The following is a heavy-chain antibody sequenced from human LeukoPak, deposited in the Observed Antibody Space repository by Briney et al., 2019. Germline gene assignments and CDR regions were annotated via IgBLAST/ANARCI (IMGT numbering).Heavy chain of an antibody. CDR2: IYYSGNT. CDR3: ARSCGGDCYTSPNYYYYYGMDV. J-gene: IGHJ6*02. Sequence: NPSETLSLTCTVSGGPMSSYYWSWIRQPPGEALEWIGYIYYSGNTNYNPSLKSRVTISVDTSKNQFSLKLSSVTAADTGVYYCARSCGGDCYTSPNYYYYYGMDVWGQGTTVTVSS. CDR1: GGPMSSYY. V-gene: IGHV4-59*01. D-gene: IGHD2-21*02.